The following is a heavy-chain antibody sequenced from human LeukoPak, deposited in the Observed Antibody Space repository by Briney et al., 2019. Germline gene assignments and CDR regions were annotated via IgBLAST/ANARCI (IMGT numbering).Heavy chain of an antibody. CDR3: ARGGFLEWSYRLAFDL. CDR2: ISYDGSNK. V-gene: IGHV3-30-3*01. Sequence: PGRSLRLSCAASGFTFSSYAMNWVRQAPGKGLEWVAVISYDGSNKYYADSVKGRFTISRDNSKNTLYLQMNSLRAEDTAVYYCARGGFLEWSYRLAFDLWGQGTMVTVSS. J-gene: IGHJ3*01. CDR1: GFTFSSYA. D-gene: IGHD3-3*01.